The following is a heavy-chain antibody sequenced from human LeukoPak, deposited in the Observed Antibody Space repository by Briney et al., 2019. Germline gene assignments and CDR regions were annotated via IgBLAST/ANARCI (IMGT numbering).Heavy chain of an antibody. Sequence: SETLSLTCTVSGGSISSSSYYWGWIRQPPGKGLEWIGSIYYSGSTNYNPSLKSRVTISVDTSKNQFSLKLSSVTAADTAVYYCARMSSSQTYYMDVWGKGTTVTVSS. J-gene: IGHJ6*03. CDR3: ARMSSSQTYYMDV. D-gene: IGHD6-6*01. CDR2: IYYSGST. CDR1: GGSISSSSYY. V-gene: IGHV4-39*07.